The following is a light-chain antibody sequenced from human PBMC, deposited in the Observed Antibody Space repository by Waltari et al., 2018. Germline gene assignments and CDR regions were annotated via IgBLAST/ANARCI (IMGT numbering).Light chain of an antibody. CDR2: VNSDGSH. Sequence: QLVLTQSPSASASLGASVQLTCTLSSGHSSTIVAWLQQQPEKGPRSLMKVNSDGSHSKGDEIPDRFSGSSSGAERYLTISSVQSEDEADYYCQTGGHGTWVFGGGTKLTVL. V-gene: IGLV4-69*01. J-gene: IGLJ3*02. CDR1: SGHSSTI. CDR3: QTGGHGTWV.